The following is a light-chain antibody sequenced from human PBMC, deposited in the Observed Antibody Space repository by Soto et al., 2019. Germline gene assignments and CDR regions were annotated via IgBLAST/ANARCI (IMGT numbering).Light chain of an antibody. CDR3: SSYTSSSTYV. Sequence: QSVLTQPASVSGSPGQSITISCTGNSSDVGGYNYVSWYQQHPGKAPKLMIYDVTNRPSGVSNRFSGSKSGNTASLTISGLKAEDEADYYCSSYTSSSTYVFGTGTKLTVL. CDR2: DVT. J-gene: IGLJ1*01. CDR1: SSDVGGYNY. V-gene: IGLV2-14*01.